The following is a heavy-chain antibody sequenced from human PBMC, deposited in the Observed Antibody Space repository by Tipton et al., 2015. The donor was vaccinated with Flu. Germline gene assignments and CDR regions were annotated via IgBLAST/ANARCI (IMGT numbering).Heavy chain of an antibody. CDR1: GYIFTNYG. CDR3: ARGSGYAGDY. V-gene: IGHV1-18*01. J-gene: IGHJ4*02. D-gene: IGHD6-19*01. CDR2: ISGYNDNA. Sequence: QLVQSGAEVKKPGASVKVSCKTSGYIFTNYGVSWVRQAPGQGLEWMGWISGYNDNAKYAQKFQGRVTMTTDTSTTTVYMELRSLRSDDTAVYYCARGSGYAGDYWGQGTLVTVSS.